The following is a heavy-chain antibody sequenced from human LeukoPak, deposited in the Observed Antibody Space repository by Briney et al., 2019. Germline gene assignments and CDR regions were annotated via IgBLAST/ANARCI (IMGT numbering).Heavy chain of an antibody. D-gene: IGHD1-26*01. CDR2: IYPGDSDI. CDR1: GYSFPSYW. J-gene: IGHJ4*02. V-gene: IGHV5-51*01. CDR3: ATSIGSQNYFHY. Sequence: GESLKISCKGSGYSFPSYWIGWVRQMPGKGLEWMGIIYPGDSDIRYSPSFPGQVTISSDKSISTAYLQWSRLKASATAMYYCATSIGSQNYFHYWGQGTLVTVSS.